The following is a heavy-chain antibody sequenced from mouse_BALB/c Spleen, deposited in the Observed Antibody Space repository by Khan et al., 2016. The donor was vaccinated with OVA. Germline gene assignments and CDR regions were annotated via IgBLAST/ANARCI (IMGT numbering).Heavy chain of an antibody. CDR2: VNPNTDNI. J-gene: IGHJ3*01. V-gene: IGHV1-26*01. CDR3: ARGYDFLAS. D-gene: IGHD2-14*01. Sequence: EVQLQQSGPDLVKPGASVKLSYKASGYSFTLYYMSWVKQSHGKSLEWIGRVNPNTDNINYNQEFKGKAILTVDQSSNTAYMELRSLTSEDSAVYYCARGYDFLASWGQGTLVTVSA. CDR1: GYSFTLYY.